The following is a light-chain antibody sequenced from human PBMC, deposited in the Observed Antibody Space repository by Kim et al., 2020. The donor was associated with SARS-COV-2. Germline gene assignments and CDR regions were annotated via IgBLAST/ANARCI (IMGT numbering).Light chain of an antibody. CDR2: RNN. J-gene: IGLJ3*02. V-gene: IGLV10-54*01. CDR1: RNNVGNQG. CDR3: SAWDSSLSAWV. Sequence: RKAATLTCTGNRNNVGNQGAAWLQKHQGHPPKLLSYRNNNRPSGISERLSASRSGNTASLTITGLQPEDEADYYCSAWDSSLSAWVFGGGTQLTVL.